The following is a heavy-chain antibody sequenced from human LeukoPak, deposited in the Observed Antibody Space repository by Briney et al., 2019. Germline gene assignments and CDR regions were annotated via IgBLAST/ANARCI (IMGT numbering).Heavy chain of an antibody. CDR2: ISGTSAYR. J-gene: IGHJ4*02. CDR3: TRGSVFDFSSGYYFDS. V-gene: IGHV3-21*01. D-gene: IGHD3-3*01. CDR1: GFTFSSYA. Sequence: PRGSLRLSCAASGFTFSSYAMSLVRQAPGKGLEWVSTISGTSAYRYYTDSVKGRFTISRDNAKDSLYLQMNSLRAEDTAVYYCTRGSVFDFSSGYYFDSWGQGTLVTVSS.